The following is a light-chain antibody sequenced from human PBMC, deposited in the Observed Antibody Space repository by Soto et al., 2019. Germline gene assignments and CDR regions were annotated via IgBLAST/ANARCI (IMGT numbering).Light chain of an antibody. Sequence: QSVLTQPPSASGTPGQGVTISCSGSTSNIGSNYVYRYQQLPGTAPKLLIYRNNQRPSGVPDRFSGSKSGTSASLAISGLRSDDEADYFCATWDDSLNGFYVFGTGTQLTVL. CDR1: TSNIGSNY. CDR3: ATWDDSLNGFYV. CDR2: RNN. V-gene: IGLV1-47*01. J-gene: IGLJ1*01.